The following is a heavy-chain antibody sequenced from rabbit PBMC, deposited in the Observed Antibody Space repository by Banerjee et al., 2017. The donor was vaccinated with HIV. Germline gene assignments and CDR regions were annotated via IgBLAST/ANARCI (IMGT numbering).Heavy chain of an antibody. CDR2: IYSGSSGST. CDR3: ARGGSSSGFSWWYYLTF. D-gene: IGHD1-1*01. J-gene: IGHJ4*01. Sequence: QSLEESGGDLVKPGASLTLTCTASGFDFSSSYYMCWVRQAPGKGLELIASIYSGSSGSTWYASWAKGRFTISKTSSTTVTLQMTSLTAADTANYFCARGGSSSGFSWWYYLTFWGPGTLVTVS. CDR1: GFDFSSSYY. V-gene: IGHV1S40*01.